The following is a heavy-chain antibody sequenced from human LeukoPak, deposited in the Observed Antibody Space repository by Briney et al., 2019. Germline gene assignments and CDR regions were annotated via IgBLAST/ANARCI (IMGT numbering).Heavy chain of an antibody. CDR2: IFYTGST. D-gene: IGHD5-24*01. Sequence: SETLSLTCTVSGGSISSYQWSWIRQPPGKGLEWIGFIFYTGSTNYNPSLKSRVTISVDTSKRQFSLKLSSVTAADTAVYYCARDLRRDGYNRGAFDIWGQGTVVTVSS. V-gene: IGHV4-59*01. CDR3: ARDLRRDGYNRGAFDI. CDR1: GGSISSYQ. J-gene: IGHJ3*02.